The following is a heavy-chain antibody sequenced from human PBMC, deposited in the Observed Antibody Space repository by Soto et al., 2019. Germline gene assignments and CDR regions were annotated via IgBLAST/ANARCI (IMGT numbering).Heavy chain of an antibody. CDR3: ARDRAHSSAYWLLDY. V-gene: IGHV1-46*01. J-gene: IGHJ4*02. Sequence: QVQLVQSGAEVKKPGASVKVSCKASGYTFTSTWMHWVRPAPGQGLEWMGIINPYGGAATNAEKFQCRVTMTRDTSTATDYMELSSLRSEDTAMYYCARDRAHSSAYWLLDYWCQGTQVTVSS. CDR2: INPYGGAA. D-gene: IGHD3-22*01. CDR1: GYTFTSTW.